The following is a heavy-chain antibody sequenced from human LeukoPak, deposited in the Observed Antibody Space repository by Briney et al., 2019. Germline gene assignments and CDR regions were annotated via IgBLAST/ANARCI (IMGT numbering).Heavy chain of an antibody. CDR1: GGSMSRYY. CDR2: MHYSGST. J-gene: IGHJ4*02. V-gene: IGHV4-59*01. D-gene: IGHD3-3*02. Sequence: SETLSLTCTVSGGSMSRYYWSWIRQPPGKGLEWIGYMHYSGSTKYNPSLKSRVTISVDTSKNQFSLKLSSVTAADTAVYYCARSSTGSYFDYWGQGTLVTVSS. CDR3: ARSSTGSYFDY.